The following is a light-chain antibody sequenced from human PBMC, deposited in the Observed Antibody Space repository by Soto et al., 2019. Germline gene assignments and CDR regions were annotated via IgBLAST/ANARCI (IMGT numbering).Light chain of an antibody. CDR2: EVT. Sequence: QSVLTQPASVSGSPGQSITISCSGASSDIGAYDYVSWYQQHPGKAPKLMIYEVTHRPSGVSNRFSASKSGNTASLTISGLQTEDEAHYYCGSWDSSLSAYVFGTGTKLTVL. V-gene: IGLV2-14*01. J-gene: IGLJ1*01. CDR1: SSDIGAYDY. CDR3: GSWDSSLSAYV.